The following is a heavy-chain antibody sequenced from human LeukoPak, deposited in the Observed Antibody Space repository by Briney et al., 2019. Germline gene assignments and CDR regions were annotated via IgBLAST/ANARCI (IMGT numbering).Heavy chain of an antibody. CDR1: GGSISSYY. CDR2: IYYSGST. V-gene: IGHV4-59*01. D-gene: IGHD4-17*01. Sequence: PSETLSLTCTVSGGSISSYYWSWIRQPPGKGLEWIGYIYYSGSTNYSPSLKSRVTISVDTSKNQFSLKLSSVTAADTAVYYCARAKRATVTTSHYYYYGMDVWAKGPRSPSP. CDR3: ARAKRATVTTSHYYYYGMDV. J-gene: IGHJ6*02.